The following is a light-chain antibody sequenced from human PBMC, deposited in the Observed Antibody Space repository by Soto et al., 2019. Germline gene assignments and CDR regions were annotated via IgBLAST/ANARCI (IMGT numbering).Light chain of an antibody. CDR2: GAS. CDR3: QQYGSSPR. Sequence: EIVLTLSPAPLSLSPGERATLSCTASQSVSSSYLAWYQQKPGQAPRLLIHGASSRATGIPDRFSGSGSGTDFTLTISRLEPEDFAVYYCQQYGSSPRFGQGTKVDIK. CDR1: QSVSSSY. V-gene: IGKV3-20*01. J-gene: IGKJ1*01.